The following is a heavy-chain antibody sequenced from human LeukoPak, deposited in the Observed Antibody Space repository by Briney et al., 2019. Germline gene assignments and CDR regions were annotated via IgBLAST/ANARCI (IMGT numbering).Heavy chain of an antibody. CDR1: GLSISSGAYY. V-gene: IGHV4-61*02. Sequence: SETLSLTCTVSGLSISSGAYYWTWLRQAAGKGLEWFGRIYTSGTTDYNPSLKSRVSISLDTSKTQCSLNLSSVTAADTAVYYCARDMGQTWGQGTLVTVSS. J-gene: IGHJ5*02. D-gene: IGHD3-10*01. CDR2: IYTSGTT. CDR3: ARDMGQT.